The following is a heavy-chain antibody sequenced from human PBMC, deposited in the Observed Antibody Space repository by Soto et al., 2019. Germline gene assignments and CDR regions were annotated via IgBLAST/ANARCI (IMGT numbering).Heavy chain of an antibody. CDR2: IIPIFGTA. D-gene: IGHD3-10*01. V-gene: IGHV1-69*13. CDR1: GGTFSSYA. Sequence: SVKVSCKASGGTFSSYAISWVRQAPGQGLEWMGGIIPIFGTANYTQKFQGRVTITADESTSTAYMELSSLRSEDTAVYYCARDQSSETGAFDIWGQGTMVTVSS. J-gene: IGHJ3*02. CDR3: ARDQSSETGAFDI.